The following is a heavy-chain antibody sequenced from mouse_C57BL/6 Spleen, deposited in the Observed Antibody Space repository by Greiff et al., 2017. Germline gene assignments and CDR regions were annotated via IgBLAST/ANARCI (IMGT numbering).Heavy chain of an antibody. CDR3: TNGISYFDY. CDR2: IDPETGGT. CDR1: GYTFTDYE. Sequence: QVQLQQSGAELVRPGASVTLSCKASGYTFTDYEMHWVKQTPVHGLEWIGAIDPETGGTAYNQKFKGKAILTADKSSSTAYMELRSLTSDDSAVYYCTNGISYFDYWGQGTTLTVSS. J-gene: IGHJ2*01. V-gene: IGHV1-15*01.